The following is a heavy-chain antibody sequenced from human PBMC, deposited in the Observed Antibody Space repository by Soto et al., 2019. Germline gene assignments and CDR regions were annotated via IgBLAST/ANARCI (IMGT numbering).Heavy chain of an antibody. CDR1: GDTFNFYT. CDR3: ATSFGSGSRAFDY. V-gene: IGHV1-69*02. Sequence: QVQLVQSGAEVKKPGSSVKVSCKASGDTFNFYTINWVRQAPGLGLEWMGRFNPILSFSNSALKFQGRVTLTADKSTSTAYMVLRSLRSEDTAIYYCATSFGSGSRAFDYWGQGALLTVSS. D-gene: IGHD3-10*01. J-gene: IGHJ4*02. CDR2: FNPILSFS.